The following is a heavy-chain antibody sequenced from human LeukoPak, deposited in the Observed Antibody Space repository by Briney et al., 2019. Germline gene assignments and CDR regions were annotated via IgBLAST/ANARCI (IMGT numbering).Heavy chain of an antibody. CDR2: IYHSGST. CDR1: GDSISSSNW. CDR3: ARDSGLRSGMDV. J-gene: IGHJ6*02. V-gene: IGHV4-4*02. D-gene: IGHD4-17*01. Sequence: SGTLSLTCAVSGDSISSSNWWSWVRQPPGKGLEWIGEIYHSGSTSYNPSLKSRVSISVDKSKNQFSLKLYSVTAADTAVYYCARDSGLRSGMDVWGQGTTATVSS.